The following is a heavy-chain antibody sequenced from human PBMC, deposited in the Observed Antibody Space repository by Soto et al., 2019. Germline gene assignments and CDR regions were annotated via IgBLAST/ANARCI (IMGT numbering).Heavy chain of an antibody. V-gene: IGHV3-73*01. CDR3: TRHDFDHSRNYGPVVLYNWFDP. CDR2: IRSKANSYAT. CDR1: GFTFSGSA. J-gene: IGHJ5*02. D-gene: IGHD1-7*01. Sequence: GGSLRLSCVASGFTFSGSAMHWVRQASGKGLEWVGRIRSKANSYATAYAASVKGRFTISRDDSKNTAYLQMNSLKTEDTAVYYCTRHDFDHSRNYGPVVLYNWFDPWGQGTLVTVSS.